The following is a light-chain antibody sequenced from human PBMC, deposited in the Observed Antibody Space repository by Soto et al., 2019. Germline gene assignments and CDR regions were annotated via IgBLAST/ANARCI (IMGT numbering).Light chain of an antibody. CDR3: ATWDDSLNHPL. Sequence: QSVLPQTPSVSGTPGQTVTISCSGSSSNIGRNYVYWYQQLPGAAPKLLMYSHNIRPSGVPDRFSASTSGTSASLVISGLRSEDEADYHCATWDDSLNHPLFGGGTKLTVL. CDR1: SSNIGRNY. CDR2: SHN. V-gene: IGLV1-47*02. J-gene: IGLJ2*01.